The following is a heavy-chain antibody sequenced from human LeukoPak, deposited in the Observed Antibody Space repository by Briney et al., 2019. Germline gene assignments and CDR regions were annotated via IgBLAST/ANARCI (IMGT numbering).Heavy chain of an antibody. Sequence: GGSLRLSCVASGFTFSTYSMNWVRQAPGKGLEWVGRIKSKTDGGTTDYAAPVKGRFTISRDDSKNTLYLQMNSLKTEDTAVYYCTTLSGIAVAGRGPFDYWGQGTLVTVSS. D-gene: IGHD6-19*01. V-gene: IGHV3-15*01. J-gene: IGHJ4*02. CDR3: TTLSGIAVAGRGPFDY. CDR1: GFTFSTYS. CDR2: IKSKTDGGTT.